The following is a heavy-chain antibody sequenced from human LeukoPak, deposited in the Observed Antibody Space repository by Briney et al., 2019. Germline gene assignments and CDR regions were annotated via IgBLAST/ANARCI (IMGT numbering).Heavy chain of an antibody. J-gene: IGHJ4*02. D-gene: IGHD3-22*01. CDR3: AKGSYYDSSGSFYFDY. CDR1: GFTFSSYA. CDR2: ISGSGGST. V-gene: IGHV3-23*01. Sequence: PGGSLRLSCAASGFTFSSYAMSWVRQAPGNGLDWVSAISGSGGSTYYADSVKGRFTISRDNSKNTLYLQMNSLRAEDTAVYYCAKGSYYDSSGSFYFDYWGQGTLVTVSS.